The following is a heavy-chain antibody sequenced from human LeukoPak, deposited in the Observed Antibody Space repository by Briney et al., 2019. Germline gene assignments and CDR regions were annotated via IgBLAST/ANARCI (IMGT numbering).Heavy chain of an antibody. V-gene: IGHV4-4*07. CDR3: ARVNEWFGELSP. Sequence: SETLCLTCTVSSRSLSSYYWSWIRQPAGEGLEWIGRIYTSGSTNYNPSLKSRVTMSVDTSKNQFSLKLSSGTAADTAVYYCARVNEWFGELSPWGQGTLVTVSS. J-gene: IGHJ5*02. CDR1: SRSLSSYY. CDR2: IYTSGST. D-gene: IGHD3-10*01.